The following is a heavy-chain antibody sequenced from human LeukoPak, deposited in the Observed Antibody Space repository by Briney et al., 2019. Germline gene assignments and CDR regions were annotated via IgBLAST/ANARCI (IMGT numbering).Heavy chain of an antibody. V-gene: IGHV3-7*01. Sequence: GGSLRLSCAASGFTFSSYAMSWVRQAPGKGLEWVANIKQDGSEKYYVDSVKGRFTISRDNAKDSLYLQMNSLRAEDTAVYYCARGRVQLWLTYWGQGTLVTVSS. CDR3: ARGRVQLWLTY. D-gene: IGHD5-18*01. CDR2: IKQDGSEK. CDR1: GFTFSSYA. J-gene: IGHJ4*02.